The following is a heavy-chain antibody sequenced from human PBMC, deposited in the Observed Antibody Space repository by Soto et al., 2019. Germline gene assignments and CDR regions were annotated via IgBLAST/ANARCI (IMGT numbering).Heavy chain of an antibody. CDR1: GGSFSGYY. D-gene: IGHD3-10*02. CDR2: INHSGST. Sequence: PSETLSLTCAVYGGSFSGYYWSWIRQPPGKGLEWIGEINHSGSTNYNPSLKSRVTISVDTSKNQFSLKLSSVTAADTAVYYCARGLFGYWGQGTLVTVSS. J-gene: IGHJ4*02. CDR3: ARGLFGY. V-gene: IGHV4-34*01.